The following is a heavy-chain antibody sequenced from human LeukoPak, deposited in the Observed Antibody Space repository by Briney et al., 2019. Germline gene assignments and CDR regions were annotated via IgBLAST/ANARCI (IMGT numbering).Heavy chain of an antibody. Sequence: SVKVSCKASGGTFSSYAISWVRQAPGQGLEWMGGIIPIFGTANYAQKFQGRVTITADESTSTAYMELSSLRSEDTAVYYCARDFTELELRSWFDPWGQGTLVTVSS. CDR2: IIPIFGTA. D-gene: IGHD1-7*01. J-gene: IGHJ5*02. V-gene: IGHV1-69*13. CDR3: ARDFTELELRSWFDP. CDR1: GGTFSSYA.